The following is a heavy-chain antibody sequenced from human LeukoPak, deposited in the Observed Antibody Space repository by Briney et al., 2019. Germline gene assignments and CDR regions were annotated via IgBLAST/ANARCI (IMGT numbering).Heavy chain of an antibody. CDR3: ARQEQWLKSFDY. J-gene: IGHJ4*02. CDR1: GYSFTSYW. V-gene: IGHV5-51*01. D-gene: IGHD6-19*01. Sequence: GDSLKISCKGSGYSFTSYWIGWVRQMPGKGLEWMGIIYPSDSDTRYSPSFQGQVTISADKSLSTAYLQWSSLKASDTAMYYCARQEQWLKSFDYWGQGTLVTVSS. CDR2: IYPSDSDT.